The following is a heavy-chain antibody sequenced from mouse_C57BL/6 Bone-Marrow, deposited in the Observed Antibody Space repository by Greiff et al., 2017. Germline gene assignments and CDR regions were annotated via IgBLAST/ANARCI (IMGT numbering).Heavy chain of an antibody. V-gene: IGHV1-59*01. Sequence: QVQLQQPGAELVRPGTSVKLSCKASGYTFTSYWMHWVKQRPGQGLEWIGVIDPSDSYTNYNQKFKGKATLTVDTSSSTAYMQLSSLTSEDSAVYYCARSLPDYWGQGTTLTVSS. CDR2: IDPSDSYT. J-gene: IGHJ2*01. D-gene: IGHD2-10*01. CDR3: ARSLPDY. CDR1: GYTFTSYW.